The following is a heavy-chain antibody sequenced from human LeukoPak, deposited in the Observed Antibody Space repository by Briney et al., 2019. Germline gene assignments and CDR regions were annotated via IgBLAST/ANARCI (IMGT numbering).Heavy chain of an antibody. CDR3: ARDGHFDF. CDR2: IRTNNYR. V-gene: IGHV3-21*01. D-gene: IGHD3/OR15-3a*01. J-gene: IGHJ4*02. CDR1: GFSFSSYT. Sequence: GGSLRLSCAASGFSFSSYTMNWLRQAPGKGLEWVSSIRTNNYRYGAGSVKGRFTISRDNAKNSLFLQMDSLRAEDTAVYYCARDGHFDFWSQGTLVTVSS.